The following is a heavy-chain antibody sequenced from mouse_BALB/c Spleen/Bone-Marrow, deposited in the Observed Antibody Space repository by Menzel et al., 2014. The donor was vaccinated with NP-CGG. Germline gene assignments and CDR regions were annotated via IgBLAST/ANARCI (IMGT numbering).Heavy chain of an antibody. J-gene: IGHJ3*01. V-gene: IGHV5-9-2*01. CDR3: ARHAYYDQTEVSFVY. Sequence: SGGGLVKSGGSLKLSCAASGFSFNSYGMSWVRQTPEKRLEWVATISGGGGYTFYPDSVKGRFTISRDNAKNNLYLQLSSLRSEDTALYYCARHAYYDQTEVSFVYWGQGTLVTVSA. CDR1: GFSFNSYG. CDR2: ISGGGGYT. D-gene: IGHD2-4*01.